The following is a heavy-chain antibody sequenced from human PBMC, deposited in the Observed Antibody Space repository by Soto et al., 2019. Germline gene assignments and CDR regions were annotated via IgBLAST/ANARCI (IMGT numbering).Heavy chain of an antibody. CDR3: ARADIAAAGIPFDY. D-gene: IGHD6-13*01. CDR1: GGSFSGYY. J-gene: IGHJ4*02. V-gene: IGHV4-34*01. CDR2: INHSGST. Sequence: SETLSLTCAVYGGSFSGYYWSWIRQPPGKGLEWIGEINHSGSTNYNPSLKSRVTISVDTSKNQFSLKLSSVTAADTAVYYCARADIAAAGIPFDYWGQGTLVTVSS.